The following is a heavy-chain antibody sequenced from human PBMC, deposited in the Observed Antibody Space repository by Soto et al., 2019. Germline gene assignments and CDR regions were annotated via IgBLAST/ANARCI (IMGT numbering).Heavy chain of an antibody. CDR3: AKDPTLLRFLEWHNWFDP. J-gene: IGHJ5*02. Sequence: GGSLRLSCAASGFTFSSYAMSWVRQAPGKGLEWVSAIRGSGGSTYYADSVKGRFTISRDNSKNTLYLQMNSLRAEDTAVYYCAKDPTLLRFLEWHNWFDPWGQGTLVTVSS. CDR1: GFTFSSYA. D-gene: IGHD3-3*01. V-gene: IGHV3-23*01. CDR2: IRGSGGST.